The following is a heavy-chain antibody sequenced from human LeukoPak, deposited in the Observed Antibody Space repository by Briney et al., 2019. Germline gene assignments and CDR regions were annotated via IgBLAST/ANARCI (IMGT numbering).Heavy chain of an antibody. CDR2: LDPHSGDT. CDR3: ARSRRGYYMAV. D-gene: IGHD3-10*01. CDR1: GYSFSNFD. V-gene: IGHV1-8*01. Sequence: ASLKVSCKASGYSFSNFDINWVRQAAGQGPEWMGRLDPHSGDTDYVQKFQGRIIMTKNTSINTAYLELRSPTSEDTAVYYCARSRRGYYMAVWGRGTTVTVSS. J-gene: IGHJ6*03.